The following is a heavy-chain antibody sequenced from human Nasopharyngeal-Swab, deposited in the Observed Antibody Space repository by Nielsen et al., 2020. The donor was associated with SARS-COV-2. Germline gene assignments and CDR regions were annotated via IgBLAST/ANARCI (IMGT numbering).Heavy chain of an antibody. J-gene: IGHJ4*02. CDR2: ISYDGSNK. CDR1: GFTFSLYA. D-gene: IGHD1-1*01. CDR3: ARDKKHWNPFDY. V-gene: IGHV3-30*04. Sequence: GESLKISCSASGFTFSLYAMHWVRQAPGKGLEWVAVISYDGSNKFYADSVRGRFTISRDNSKNTLYLQMNSLRAEDTAVYYCARDKKHWNPFDYWGQGTLVTVSS.